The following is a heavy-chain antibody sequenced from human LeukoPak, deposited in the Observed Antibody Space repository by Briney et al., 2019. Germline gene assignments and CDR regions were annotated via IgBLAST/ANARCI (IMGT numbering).Heavy chain of an antibody. CDR2: SSGSGRDT. J-gene: IGHJ4*02. CDR1: GFTFSDYY. D-gene: IGHD5-24*01. Sequence: GGSLRLSCATSGFTFSDYYMTWVRQAPGKGLEYVAESSGSGRDTYYADSVQGRFTISRDNSKNTLYLQMNSLRAEDTAEYYCGRRTQDGYNSPIDYWDQGTLVTVSS. CDR3: GRRTQDGYNSPIDY. V-gene: IGHV3-23*01.